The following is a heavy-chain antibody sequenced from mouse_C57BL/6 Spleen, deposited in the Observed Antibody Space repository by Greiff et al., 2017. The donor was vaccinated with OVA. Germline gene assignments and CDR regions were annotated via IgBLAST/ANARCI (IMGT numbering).Heavy chain of an antibody. CDR2: IDPSDSYT. Sequence: QVQLQQPGAELVMPEASVKLSCKASGYTFTSYWMHWVKQRPGPGLEWIGEIDPSDSYTNYNQKFKGKSTLTVDKSSSTAYMQLSSLTSEDSAVYYCARSNPGAGYFDVWGTGTTVTVSS. D-gene: IGHD4-1*01. CDR3: ARSNPGAGYFDV. J-gene: IGHJ1*03. CDR1: GYTFTSYW. V-gene: IGHV1-69*01.